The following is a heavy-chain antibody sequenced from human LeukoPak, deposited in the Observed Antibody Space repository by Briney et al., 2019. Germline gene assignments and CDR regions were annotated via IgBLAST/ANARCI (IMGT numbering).Heavy chain of an antibody. V-gene: IGHV3-21*01. J-gene: IGHJ6*02. CDR1: GFRFSGYS. CDR3: AREEFYSGLDI. D-gene: IGHD3-10*01. CDR2: LWSTNSYI. Sequence: GGSLRLPCVGSGFRFSGYSMEWFRQAPGKGLEWVSYLWSTNSYISYTDSVKGRFNITRHNAKSSLYLQMNSLRVEDTALYYCAREEFYSGLDIWGQGTMVTVSS.